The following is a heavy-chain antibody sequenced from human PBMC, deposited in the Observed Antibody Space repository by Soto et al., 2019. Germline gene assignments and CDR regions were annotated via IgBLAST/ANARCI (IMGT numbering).Heavy chain of an antibody. Sequence: GASVKVSCKASGYTFTSYAMHWVRQAPGQRLEWMGWINAGNGNTKYSQKFQGRVTITRDTSASTAYMELSSLRSEDTAVYYCARYSGIAAAVAIYYYYYGMDVWGQGTTVTVSS. CDR3: ARYSGIAAAVAIYYYYYGMDV. V-gene: IGHV1-3*01. CDR1: GYTFTSYA. J-gene: IGHJ6*02. CDR2: INAGNGNT. D-gene: IGHD6-13*01.